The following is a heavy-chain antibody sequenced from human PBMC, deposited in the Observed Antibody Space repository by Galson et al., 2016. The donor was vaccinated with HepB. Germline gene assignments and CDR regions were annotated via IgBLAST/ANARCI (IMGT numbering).Heavy chain of an antibody. CDR3: ARELGREGGLDP. CDR2: VYYTGAT. Sequence: TLSLTCAVSGGSITGHRWGWIRQPPGKGLEWIGYVYYTGATHYNPSLRSRVTMSLDTSENQFSLKLFSVTAADTAMYFCARELGREGGLDPWGQGTLVTVSS. V-gene: IGHV4-59*11. CDR1: GGSITGHR. J-gene: IGHJ5*02. D-gene: IGHD5-24*01.